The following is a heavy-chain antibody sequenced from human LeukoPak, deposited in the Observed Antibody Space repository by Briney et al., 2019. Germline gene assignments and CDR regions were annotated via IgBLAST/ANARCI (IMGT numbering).Heavy chain of an antibody. CDR2: IKQDGSKK. Sequence: GGSLRLSCVASGFPFSSYWMTWVRQAPGKGLEWVANIKQDGSKKSYVDSVKGRFTISRDNAKNSLYLQMNSLRGEDTAVYYCAKDGPYGSGSYPLGYWGQGTLVTVSS. D-gene: IGHD3-10*01. CDR1: GFPFSSYW. J-gene: IGHJ4*02. V-gene: IGHV3-7*03. CDR3: AKDGPYGSGSYPLGY.